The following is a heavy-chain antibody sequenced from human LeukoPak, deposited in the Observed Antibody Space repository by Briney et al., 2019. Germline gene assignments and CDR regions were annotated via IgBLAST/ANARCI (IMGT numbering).Heavy chain of an antibody. CDR3: VRVKGTYFDF. CDR2: ISASGSNI. D-gene: IGHD1-1*01. CDR1: GFPFSSYS. V-gene: IGHV3-48*01. Sequence: GESLRLSCAVSGFPFSSYSMNWVRQAPGKGLEWVSYISASGSNIYYLDAVKGRFIVSRDNAMNSLFLQMNRPRAEDTAIYYCVRVKGTYFDFWGQGTLVTVSS. J-gene: IGHJ4*02.